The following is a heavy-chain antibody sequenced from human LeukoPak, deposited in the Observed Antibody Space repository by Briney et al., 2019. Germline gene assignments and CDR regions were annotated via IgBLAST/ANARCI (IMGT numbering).Heavy chain of an antibody. CDR2: IYTSGST. V-gene: IGHV4-4*07. CDR1: GDSINDHY. D-gene: IGHD2-15*01. Sequence: SETLSLTCTVSGDSINDHYWSWIRQPAGKGLEWIGRIYTSGSTNYNPSLKSRVTMSVDTSKNQFSLKLSSVTAADTAVYYCARDRVVVVAATRGNWFDPWGQGTLVTVSS. CDR3: ARDRVVVVAATRGNWFDP. J-gene: IGHJ5*02.